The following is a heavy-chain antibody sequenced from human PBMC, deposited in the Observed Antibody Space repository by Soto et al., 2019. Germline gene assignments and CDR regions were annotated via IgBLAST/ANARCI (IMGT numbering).Heavy chain of an antibody. Sequence: EVQLVESGGGLVKPGGSLRLSCAASGFTFSSYSMNWVRQAPGKGLEWVSSISSSSSYIYYADSVKGRFTISRDNAKNSLYRQMNSLRAEDTAVYYCARAVDTAMVWGTDYWGQGTLVTVSS. J-gene: IGHJ4*02. V-gene: IGHV3-21*01. CDR3: ARAVDTAMVWGTDY. CDR1: GFTFSSYS. D-gene: IGHD5-18*01. CDR2: ISSSSSYI.